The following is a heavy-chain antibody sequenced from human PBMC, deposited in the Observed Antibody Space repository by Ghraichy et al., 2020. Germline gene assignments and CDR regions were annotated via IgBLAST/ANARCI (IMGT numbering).Heavy chain of an antibody. V-gene: IGHV3-33*01. J-gene: IGHJ4*02. CDR3: AREAGYYFDY. CDR2: IWYDGSTK. CDR1: GFTFSSYG. Sequence: GGSLRLSCAASGFTFSSYGMHWVRQAPGKGLEWVAFIWYDGSTKYYADSVKGRFTISRDNSKNTVYLQMNSLRVEDTALYYCAREAGYYFDYWGQGTRVTVCS.